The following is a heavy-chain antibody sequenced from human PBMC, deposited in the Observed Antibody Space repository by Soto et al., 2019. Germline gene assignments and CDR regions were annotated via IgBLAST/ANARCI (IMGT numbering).Heavy chain of an antibody. CDR2: TNPNSGGT. Sequence: ASVKVSCKASGYTFTGYYMHWVRQAPGQGLEWMGRTNPNSGGTNDAQKFQGRVTMPRYMSISTAYMEMRRQRSDDTPVYYGAGSCVSHGPNNNPCEIGDCFDPWGQGTLVTVSS. CDR3: AGSCVSHGPNNNPCEIGDCFDP. D-gene: IGHD3-16*01. CDR1: GYTFTGYY. V-gene: IGHV1-2*06. J-gene: IGHJ5*02.